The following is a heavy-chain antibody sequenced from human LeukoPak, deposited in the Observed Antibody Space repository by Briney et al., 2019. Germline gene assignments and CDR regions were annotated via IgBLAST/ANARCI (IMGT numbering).Heavy chain of an antibody. Sequence: GASVKVSCKASGYTFTGYYMHWVRQAPGQGLEWMGWINPNSGGTNYAQKFQGRVTMTRDTSISTAYMELSSLRSDDTAEYFCAIVSPMTTVARGQGAFDIWGQGTMVIVSA. V-gene: IGHV1-2*02. CDR1: GYTFTGYY. J-gene: IGHJ3*02. D-gene: IGHD4-23*01. CDR2: INPNSGGT. CDR3: AIVSPMTTVARGQGAFDI.